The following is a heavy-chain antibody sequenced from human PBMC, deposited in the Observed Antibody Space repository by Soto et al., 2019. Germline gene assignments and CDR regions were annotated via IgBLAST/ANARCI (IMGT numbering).Heavy chain of an antibody. J-gene: IGHJ5*02. D-gene: IGHD4-4*01. CDR2: IYYSGST. Sequence: PSETLSLTCAVYGGSFSGYYWSWIRQPPGKGLEWIGYIYYSGSTNYNPSLKSRVTISVDTSKNQFSLKLSSVTAADTAVYYCARVKTTVTTSDWFDPWGQGTLVTVSS. CDR3: ARVKTTVTTSDWFDP. V-gene: IGHV4-59*01. CDR1: GGSFSGYY.